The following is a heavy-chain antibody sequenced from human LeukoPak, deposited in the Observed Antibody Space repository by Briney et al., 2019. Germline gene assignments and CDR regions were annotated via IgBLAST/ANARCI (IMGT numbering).Heavy chain of an antibody. CDR1: GYTLTELS. CDR3: ATSYSGYDWGGY. D-gene: IGHD5-12*01. J-gene: IGHJ4*02. V-gene: IGHV1-24*01. Sequence: GASVTVSFTFSGYTLTELSMHWVREAPGKGLEWMGGSDPEDGETIYAQKFQGRVTMTEDTSTDTAYMELSSMRSEDTAVYYCATSYSGYDWGGYWGQGTLVTVSS. CDR2: SDPEDGET.